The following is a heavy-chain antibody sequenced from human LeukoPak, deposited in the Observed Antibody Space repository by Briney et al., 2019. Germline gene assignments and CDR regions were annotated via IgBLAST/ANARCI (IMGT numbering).Heavy chain of an antibody. CDR2: IYPGDSDT. CDR1: GYSFTSYW. V-gene: IGHV5-51*01. Sequence: GESLKISCKGSGYSFTSYWIGWVRQMPGKGLEWMGIIYPGDSDTRYSPSFQGQVTISADKSISTAYLQWSSLKASDTAMYYCARRSGSPFLHIAAAGTAFDYWGQGTLVTVSS. J-gene: IGHJ4*02. CDR3: ARRSGSPFLHIAAAGTAFDY. D-gene: IGHD6-13*01.